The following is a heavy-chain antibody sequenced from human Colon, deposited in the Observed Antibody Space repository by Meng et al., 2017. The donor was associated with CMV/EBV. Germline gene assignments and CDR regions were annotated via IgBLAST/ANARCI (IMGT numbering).Heavy chain of an antibody. J-gene: IGHJ4*02. Sequence: SEGTFSSYAISWVRQAPGQGLEWMGGIILIFGTANYAQKFQGRVTITTDESTSTAYMELSSLRSEDTAVYYCARGGPAAMGEGYFDYWGQGTLVTVSS. CDR3: ARGGPAAMGEGYFDY. CDR2: IILIFGTA. CDR1: EGTFSSYA. D-gene: IGHD2-2*01. V-gene: IGHV1-69*05.